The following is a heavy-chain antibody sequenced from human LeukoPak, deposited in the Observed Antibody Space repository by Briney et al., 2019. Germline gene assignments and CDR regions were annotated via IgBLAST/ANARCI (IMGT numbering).Heavy chain of an antibody. J-gene: IGHJ4*02. Sequence: GGSLRPSCAASGFTFSNYWMGWVRQAPGKGLEYVANIKSDGSETYYVDSVKGRFTISRDNARNSLYLQVNSLRAEDTAVYYCARDVWGRLDYWGQGTLVPVSS. CDR2: IKSDGSET. CDR3: ARDVWGRLDY. CDR1: GFTFSNYW. V-gene: IGHV3-7*01. D-gene: IGHD2-8*01.